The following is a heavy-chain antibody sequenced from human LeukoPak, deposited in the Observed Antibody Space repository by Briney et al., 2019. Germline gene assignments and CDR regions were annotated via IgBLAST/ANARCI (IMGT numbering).Heavy chain of an antibody. Sequence: GGSLRLSCAASGFTFSSYEMNWVRQAPGKGLEWVSYISSSSSTIYYADSVKGRFTISRDNAKNSLYLQMNSLRAEDTAVYYCARGDGYNLYYFDYWGQGTLVTVSS. CDR1: GFTFSSYE. D-gene: IGHD5-24*01. CDR3: ARGDGYNLYYFDY. V-gene: IGHV3-48*01. CDR2: ISSSSSTI. J-gene: IGHJ4*02.